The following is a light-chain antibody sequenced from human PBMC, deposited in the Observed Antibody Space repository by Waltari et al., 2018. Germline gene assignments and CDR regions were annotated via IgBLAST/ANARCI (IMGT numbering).Light chain of an antibody. V-gene: IGKV3-15*01. Sequence: EIVMTQSPATLSVSPGERATLSCRASQSVNSNLAWYQQKPGQAPRLLNYGASTRATGIPARFGGSGSGTEFTLTISSLQSEDFAVYYCQQYYNWPLTFGQGTKLEIK. CDR2: GAS. J-gene: IGKJ2*01. CDR1: QSVNSN. CDR3: QQYYNWPLT.